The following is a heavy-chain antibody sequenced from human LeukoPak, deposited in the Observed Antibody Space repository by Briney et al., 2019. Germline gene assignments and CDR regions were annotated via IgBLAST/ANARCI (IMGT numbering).Heavy chain of an antibody. D-gene: IGHD3-10*02. V-gene: IGHV5-51*01. Sequence: ESLKISCQASGYIFSSYWIAWMRQVPRKGLEFMGIIYPDDSNVRYSPSFQGQVSISVDKAISTAYVQWTSLKTSDTAIYFCARVSSMLEAWFDPWGQGTLVTVSS. CDR1: GYIFSSYW. CDR3: ARVSSMLEAWFDP. J-gene: IGHJ5*02. CDR2: IYPDDSNV.